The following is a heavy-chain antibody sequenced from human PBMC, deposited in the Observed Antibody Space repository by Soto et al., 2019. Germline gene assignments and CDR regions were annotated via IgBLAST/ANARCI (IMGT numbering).Heavy chain of an antibody. CDR2: IDPSDSQT. J-gene: IGHJ4*02. Sequence: GESLKISCKGSGYSFAGYWISWVRQKPGKGLEWMGRIDPSDSQTYYSPSFRGHVTISATKSITTVFLQWSSLRASDTAMYYCPRQIYDSATGPHFQYYFDSWGQGTPVTVSS. CDR3: PRQIYDSATGPHFQYYFDS. CDR1: GYSFAGYW. V-gene: IGHV5-10-1*01. D-gene: IGHD2-15*01.